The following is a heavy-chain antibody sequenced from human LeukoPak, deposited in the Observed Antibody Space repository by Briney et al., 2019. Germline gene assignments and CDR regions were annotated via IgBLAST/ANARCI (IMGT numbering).Heavy chain of an antibody. CDR3: ARAVRGYSGYDSYYYYYMDV. D-gene: IGHD5-12*01. Sequence: GGSLRLSCAASGFTFSSYEMNWVRQAPGKGLEWVSYISSSGSTIYYADSVKGRFTISRDNAKNSLYLQMNSLRAEDTAVYYCARAVRGYSGYDSYYYYYMDVWGKGTTVTVSS. CDR2: ISSSGSTI. V-gene: IGHV3-48*03. CDR1: GFTFSSYE. J-gene: IGHJ6*03.